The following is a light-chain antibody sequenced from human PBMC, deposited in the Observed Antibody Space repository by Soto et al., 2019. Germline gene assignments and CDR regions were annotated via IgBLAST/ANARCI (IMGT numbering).Light chain of an antibody. CDR3: QKSYRNPQWP. CDR1: QSISSY. V-gene: IGKV1-39*01. J-gene: IGKJ1*01. Sequence: DIQMTQSPSSLSASVGDRVTITCRASQSISSYLNRYQQKPGKAPKLLLYAASSLQSGVPSRFSGSGSGTDFTLTISSLQPEEGATYYCQKSYRNPQWPLGQGTKLDIK. CDR2: AAS.